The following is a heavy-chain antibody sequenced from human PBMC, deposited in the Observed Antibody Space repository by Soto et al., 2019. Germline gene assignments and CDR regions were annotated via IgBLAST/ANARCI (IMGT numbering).Heavy chain of an antibody. V-gene: IGHV3-30*18. CDR1: GFTFSSYG. CDR3: AKEVRYYYDSRGVDAFDI. CDR2: ISYHGSDQ. J-gene: IGHJ3*02. D-gene: IGHD3-22*01. Sequence: QVQLVESGGGVVQPGRSLRLSCAASGFTFSSYGMHWVRQAPGKGLEWVSVISYHGSDQFYADSVKGRYTISRDNSKNTVHLQMNSLRAEDTAVYYCAKEVRYYYDSRGVDAFDIWGQGKVVTVSS.